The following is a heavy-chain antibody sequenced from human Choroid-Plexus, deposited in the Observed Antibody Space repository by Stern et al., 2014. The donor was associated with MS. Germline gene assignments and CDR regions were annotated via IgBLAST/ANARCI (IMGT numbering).Heavy chain of an antibody. CDR2: VSYDGSNK. J-gene: IGHJ5*02. V-gene: IGHV3-30*18. D-gene: IGHD2/OR15-2a*01. CDR1: GFTFGRCA. CDR3: AKDRHYLTYFFDH. Sequence: VQLVESGGGVVQPGRPLRLSCVAAGFTFGRCAMPWVRQAPGKALEGVAGVSYDGSNKYDADSVKGRFTISRDNSQNTLYMQMSSLRPEDTAVYYCAKDRHYLTYFFDHWGQGSLVTVSS.